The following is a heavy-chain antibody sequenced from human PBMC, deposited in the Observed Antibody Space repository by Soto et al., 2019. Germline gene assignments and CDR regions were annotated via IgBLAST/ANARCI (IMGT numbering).Heavy chain of an antibody. Sequence: EMQLVESGGGSVQPGGSLRLSCVASGFTISDYYMDWVRQAPGKGLEWVARVNHRPTNYGTEYAASVTGRFIIARDDAQNALFLQMNNVEAEDTSVYYFVRNALGWFDPWGQGALVTVSS. J-gene: IGHJ5*02. CDR1: GFTISDYY. D-gene: IGHD7-27*01. CDR2: VNHRPTNYGT. V-gene: IGHV3-72*01. CDR3: VRNALGWFDP.